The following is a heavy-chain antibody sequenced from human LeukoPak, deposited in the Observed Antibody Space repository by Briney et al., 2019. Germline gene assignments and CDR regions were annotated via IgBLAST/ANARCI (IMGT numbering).Heavy chain of an antibody. CDR2: ISGSGGST. D-gene: IGHD5-12*01. J-gene: IGHJ6*02. CDR1: GLTFSSYA. V-gene: IGHV3-23*01. CDR3: ASPDVDIVARNYGMDV. Sequence: PGGSLRLSCAASGLTFSSYAMSWVRQAPGKGLEWVSAISGSGGSTYYADSVKGRFTISRDNSKNTLYLQMNSLRAEDTAVYYCASPDVDIVARNYGMDVWGQGTTVTVSS.